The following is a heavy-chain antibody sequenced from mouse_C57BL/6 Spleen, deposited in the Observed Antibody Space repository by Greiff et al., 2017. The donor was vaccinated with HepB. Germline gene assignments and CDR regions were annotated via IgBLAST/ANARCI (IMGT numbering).Heavy chain of an antibody. CDR2: INPNYGTT. CDR3: GRAYYGSSYEYFDF. D-gene: IGHD1-1*01. J-gene: IGHJ1*03. Sequence: VQLKESGPELVQPGASVKMSCKASGYSFTTSNMNWVKQSNGKSLEWIGVINPNYGTTSYNQKFKGKATLTVDQSSSTVYMQHNLLTAEDAAVYYGGRAYYGSSYEYFDFWGTGTTVTVSA. V-gene: IGHV1-39*01. CDR1: GYSFTTSN.